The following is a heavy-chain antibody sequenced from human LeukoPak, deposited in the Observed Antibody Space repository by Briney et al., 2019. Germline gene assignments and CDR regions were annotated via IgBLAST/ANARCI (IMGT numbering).Heavy chain of an antibody. Sequence: GGSLRLSCAASGFTFSSYWMSWVRQAPGKGLEWVSAIGGSGSNKYYTDSVKGRFTISRDNSKNTLFLQMNSLRVEDTAVYYCAKDLGNYGDYVGWFDPWGQGTLVTVSS. CDR3: AKDLGNYGDYVGWFDP. D-gene: IGHD4-23*01. CDR1: GFTFSSYW. J-gene: IGHJ5*02. V-gene: IGHV3-23*01. CDR2: IGGSGSNK.